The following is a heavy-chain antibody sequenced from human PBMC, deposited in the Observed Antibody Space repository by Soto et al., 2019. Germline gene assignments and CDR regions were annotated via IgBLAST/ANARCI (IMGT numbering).Heavy chain of an antibody. CDR1: GFTFSSYW. D-gene: IGHD3-16*02. CDR2: IKQDGSEK. J-gene: IGHJ4*02. CDR3: ARDRPYDYVWGSYRPFDY. Sequence: GGSLRLSYAASGFTFSSYWMSWVRQAPGKGLEWVANIKQDGSEKYYVDSVKGRFTISRDNAKNSLYLQMNSLRAEDTAVYYCARDRPYDYVWGSYRPFDYWGQGTLVTVSS. V-gene: IGHV3-7*05.